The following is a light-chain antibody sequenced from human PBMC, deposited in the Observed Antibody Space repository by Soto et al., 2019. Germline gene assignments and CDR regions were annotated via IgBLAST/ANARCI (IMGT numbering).Light chain of an antibody. CDR3: QQYGSSPRT. CDR1: QSVSSY. Sequence: IVLKQYPNSPSLRRGQKDSRSCRASQSVSSYLAWYQQKPGQAPRLLIYDASNRATGSPDRFSGSGSGTDFTLTISRLEPEDFAVYYCQQYGSSPRTFGGGAKVDIK. J-gene: IGKJ4*01. CDR2: DAS. V-gene: IGKV3-20*01.